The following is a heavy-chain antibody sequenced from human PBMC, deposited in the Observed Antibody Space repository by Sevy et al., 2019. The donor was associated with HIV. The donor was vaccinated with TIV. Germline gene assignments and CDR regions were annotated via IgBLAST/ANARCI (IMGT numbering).Heavy chain of an antibody. V-gene: IGHV4-59*01. Sequence: SETLSLTCNVSGGSITRYYWNWIRQTPGKGLEWIAFVYYTGKTNYNPSLKSRATVSLDTSKTQFSLYLSSVTAADTAVDYCARGGAGRQFDYYYYMDVWGKGTTVTVSS. D-gene: IGHD6-6*01. J-gene: IGHJ6*03. CDR1: GGSITRYY. CDR3: ARGGAGRQFDYYYYMDV. CDR2: VYYTGKT.